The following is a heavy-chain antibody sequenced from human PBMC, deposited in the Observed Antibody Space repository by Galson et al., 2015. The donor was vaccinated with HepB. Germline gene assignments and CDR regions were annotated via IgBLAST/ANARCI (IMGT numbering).Heavy chain of an antibody. CDR3: ARGRGRVDAFDI. Sequence: SLRLSCAASGFTFSSYAMHWVRQAPGKGLEWVAVISYDGSNKYYADSVKGRFTISRDNSKNTLYLQMNSLRAEDTAVYYCARGRGRVDAFDIWGQATMVTVSS. CDR2: ISYDGSNK. V-gene: IGHV3-30-3*01. J-gene: IGHJ3*02. CDR1: GFTFSSYA.